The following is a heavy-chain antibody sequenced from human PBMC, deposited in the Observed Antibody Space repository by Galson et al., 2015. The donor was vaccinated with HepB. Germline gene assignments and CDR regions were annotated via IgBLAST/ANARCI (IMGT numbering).Heavy chain of an antibody. CDR3: AKVGGYCSSTSCYYYYMDV. CDR2: ISGSGGST. J-gene: IGHJ6*03. CDR1: GFTFSSYA. V-gene: IGHV3-23*01. Sequence: LRLSCAASGFTFSSYAMSWVRQAPGKGLEWVSAISGSGGSTYYADSVKGRFTISRDNSKNTLYLQMNSLRAEDTAVYYCAKVGGYCSSTSCYYYYMDVWGKGTTVTVSS. D-gene: IGHD2-2*01.